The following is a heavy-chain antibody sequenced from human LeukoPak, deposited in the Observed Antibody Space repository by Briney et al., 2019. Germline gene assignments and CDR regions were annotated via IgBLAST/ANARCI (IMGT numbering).Heavy chain of an antibody. Sequence: GESLKISCKASGYSFTSYWIAWVRQMPGKGPEWMGIIYPDDSDTRYSPSFQGQVTISADKSINTAYLQWNSLKASDTAMYYCERQADYNILTGYHKGHLDYWGQGTLVTVSS. CDR2: IYPDDSDT. CDR1: GYSFTSYW. CDR3: ERQADYNILTGYHKGHLDY. V-gene: IGHV5-51*01. D-gene: IGHD3-9*01. J-gene: IGHJ4*02.